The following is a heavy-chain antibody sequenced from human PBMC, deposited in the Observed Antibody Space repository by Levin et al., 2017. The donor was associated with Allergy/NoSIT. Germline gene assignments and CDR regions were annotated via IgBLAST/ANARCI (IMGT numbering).Heavy chain of an antibody. Sequence: SCAASGFTFSSYRMNWVRQAPGKGLEWVSSISSSSSYIYYADSVKGRFTISRDNAKNSLYLQMNSLRAEDTAVYYCARGLTTVTRHDYWGQGTLVTVSS. J-gene: IGHJ4*02. CDR3: ARGLTTVTRHDY. V-gene: IGHV3-21*01. D-gene: IGHD4-17*01. CDR2: ISSSSSYI. CDR1: GFTFSSYR.